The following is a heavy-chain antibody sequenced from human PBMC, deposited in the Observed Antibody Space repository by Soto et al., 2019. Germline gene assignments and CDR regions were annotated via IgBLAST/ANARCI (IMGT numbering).Heavy chain of an antibody. CDR1: GGSISGYY. V-gene: IGHV4-59*08. CDR2: VWHSGSA. Sequence: SETLSLTCTVSGGSISGYYWSWIRQPPGKGLEWIGYVWHSGSANYNPSLNSRVTISVDTSKNQFSLKLSSMPAEDTAVYSCASYGSGSYSFVYWGQGTLVTVSS. D-gene: IGHD3-10*01. CDR3: ASYGSGSYSFVY. J-gene: IGHJ4*02.